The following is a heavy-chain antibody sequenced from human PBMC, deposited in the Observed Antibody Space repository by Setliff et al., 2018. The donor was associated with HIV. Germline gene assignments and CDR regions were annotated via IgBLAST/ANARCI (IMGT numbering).Heavy chain of an antibody. J-gene: IGHJ5*02. CDR1: AYSIIINEW. CDR3: VRVNYVRAYNNWFDP. CDR2: IHYDGVT. Sequence: PSETLSLTCSVSAYSIIINEWWGWIRQTPGKGLEWIGYIHYDGVTHYNSSLKSRVTISIDTSENQFSLRLSSVTAVDTAVYYCVRVNYVRAYNNWFDPWGQGILVTVSS. D-gene: IGHD4-4*01. V-gene: IGHV4-28*03.